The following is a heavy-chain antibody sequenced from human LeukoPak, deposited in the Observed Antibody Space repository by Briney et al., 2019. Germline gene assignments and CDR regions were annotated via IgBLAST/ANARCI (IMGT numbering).Heavy chain of an antibody. CDR2: IRSKAYGGTT. CDR3: TRGEGYYYDYSASTEY. V-gene: IGHV3-49*04. D-gene: IGHD3-22*01. J-gene: IGHJ4*02. CDR1: GFTLCYYA. Sequence: PGGSLRLPCTDSGFTLCYYAICRVRQAPGKGLEWVGFIRSKAYGGTTEYAACVKGRFTISRDDSKSIAYLQMNSLKTEDTAVYYCTRGEGYYYDYSASTEYWGKGTMVTVSS.